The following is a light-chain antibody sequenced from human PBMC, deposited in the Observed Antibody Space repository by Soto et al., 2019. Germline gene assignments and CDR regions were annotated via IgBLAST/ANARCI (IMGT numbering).Light chain of an antibody. CDR2: KAS. CDR3: QHYSCYSDG. CDR1: QTMRSW. V-gene: IGKV1-5*03. J-gene: IGKJ1*01. Sequence: IQITPSPSTLSGPVGDRVTITCRSSQTMRSWLSVYQQKLGKAPTLVVYKASTLKSGVPSRFSGSGSGTEFTLILSCLQPDDVATNYCQHYSCYSDGFGQGTKVDI.